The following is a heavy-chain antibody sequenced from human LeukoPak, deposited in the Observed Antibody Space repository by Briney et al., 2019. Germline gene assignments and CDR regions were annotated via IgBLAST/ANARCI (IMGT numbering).Heavy chain of an antibody. V-gene: IGHV4-30-2*01. CDR1: GGSISSGGYY. Sequence: SETLSLTCTVSGGSISSGGYYWSWIRQPPGKGLEWIGYIYHSGSTYYNPSLKSRVTISVDRSKNQFSLRLSSVTAADTAVYYCARVVAGTYYYGSGRAFDIWGQGTMVTVSS. J-gene: IGHJ3*02. D-gene: IGHD3-10*01. CDR3: ARVVAGTYYYGSGRAFDI. CDR2: IYHSGST.